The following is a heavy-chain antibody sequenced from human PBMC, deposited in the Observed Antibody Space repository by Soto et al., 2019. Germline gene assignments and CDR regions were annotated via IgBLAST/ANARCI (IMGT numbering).Heavy chain of an antibody. V-gene: IGHV3-30*18. Sequence: PGGSLRLSCSASGFTFSDYAMHWVRQSPGKGLEWVATVSSDGERKYYAMSVNGRFAISKDNSMSTLLLQMDTLGPDDTAIYSCAKVERSGRGPPFSCHIWGQGTMVTVSS. D-gene: IGHD5-12*01. CDR2: VSSDGERK. CDR1: GFTFSDYA. CDR3: AKVERSGRGPPFSCHI. J-gene: IGHJ3*02.